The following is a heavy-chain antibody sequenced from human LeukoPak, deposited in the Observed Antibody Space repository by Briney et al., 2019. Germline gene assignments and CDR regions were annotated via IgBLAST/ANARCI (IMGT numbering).Heavy chain of an antibody. D-gene: IGHD3-22*01. CDR1: GGSFSGYY. J-gene: IGHJ5*02. CDR3: ASRVITMIVVARNWFDP. CDR2: INHSGST. V-gene: IGHV4-34*01. Sequence: SETLPLTCAVYGGSFSGYYWSWIRQPPGKGLEWIGEINHSGSTNYNPSLKSRVTISVDTSKNQFSLKLSSVTAADTAVYYCASRVITMIVVARNWFDPWGQGTLVTVSS.